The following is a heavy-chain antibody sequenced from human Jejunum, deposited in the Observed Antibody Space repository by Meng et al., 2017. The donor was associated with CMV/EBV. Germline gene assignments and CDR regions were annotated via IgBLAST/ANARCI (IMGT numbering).Heavy chain of an antibody. CDR2: IDATSTWI. D-gene: IGHD1-26*01. J-gene: IGHJ4*02. CDR1: GFAFSTYA. Sequence: CAASGFAFSTYAMTWVRQAPGKGLEWVSTIDATSTWIYYADSVKGRFTIPRDNAQNSLYLQMSSLRAEDTALYYCTRDLVAATAPNNWGQGTLVTVSS. CDR3: TRDLVAATAPNN. V-gene: IGHV3-21*01.